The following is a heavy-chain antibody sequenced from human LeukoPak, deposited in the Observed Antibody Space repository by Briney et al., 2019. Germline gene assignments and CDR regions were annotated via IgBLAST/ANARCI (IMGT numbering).Heavy chain of an antibody. CDR3: ANGSSFISGYSYNWFDP. Sequence: GGSLRLSCAASGFIFSNDWMSWVRQAPGKGLEWVANIKDDGSESYYVDSVKGRFTISRDNAKNTLYLQMDSLRVEDTAVYYCANGSSFISGYSYNWFDPWGQGTLVTVSS. D-gene: IGHD3-22*01. J-gene: IGHJ5*02. V-gene: IGHV3-7*03. CDR2: IKDDGSES. CDR1: GFIFSNDW.